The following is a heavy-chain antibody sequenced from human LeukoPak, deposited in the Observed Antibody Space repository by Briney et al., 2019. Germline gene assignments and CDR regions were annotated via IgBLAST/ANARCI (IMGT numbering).Heavy chain of an antibody. Sequence: PSETLSLTCAVYGGSFSGYYWSWIRQPLGKGLEWIGEINHSGSTNYNPSLKSRVTISVDTSKNQFSLKLSSVTAADTAVYYCARGSDSSGYYSDYWGQGTLVTVSS. J-gene: IGHJ4*02. V-gene: IGHV4-34*01. CDR1: GGSFSGYY. D-gene: IGHD3-22*01. CDR2: INHSGST. CDR3: ARGSDSSGYYSDY.